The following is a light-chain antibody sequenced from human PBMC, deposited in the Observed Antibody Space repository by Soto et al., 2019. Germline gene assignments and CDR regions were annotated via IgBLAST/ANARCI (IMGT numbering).Light chain of an antibody. CDR3: QQYEAMYT. CDR2: GAS. V-gene: IGKV3-15*01. J-gene: IGKJ2*01. Sequence: IVMTQSPATLSVSPGERATLSCRASQSVSSSLAWYQQKPGQSPRLLIYGASTRATSIPARFSGSGSETEFTLTISSLQSEDFAVYYCQQYEAMYTFGQGTKLEIK. CDR1: QSVSSS.